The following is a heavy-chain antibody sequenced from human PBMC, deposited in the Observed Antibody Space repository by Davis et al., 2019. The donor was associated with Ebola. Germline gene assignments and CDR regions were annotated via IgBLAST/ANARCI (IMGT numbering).Heavy chain of an antibody. CDR2: ISSSSSYI. CDR1: GFTFSSYS. V-gene: IGHV3-21*01. J-gene: IGHJ6*02. D-gene: IGHD3-10*01. Sequence: GESLKISCAASGFTFSSYSMNWVRQAPGKGLEWVSSISSSSSYIYYADSVKGRFTISRDNAKNSLYLQMNSLRAEDTAVYYCARARADVLLWFRGALDVWGQGTTVTVSS. CDR3: ARARADVLLWFRGALDV.